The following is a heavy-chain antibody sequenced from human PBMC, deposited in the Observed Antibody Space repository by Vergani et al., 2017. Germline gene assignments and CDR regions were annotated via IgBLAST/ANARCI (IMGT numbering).Heavy chain of an antibody. CDR2: IPRSSSPI. CDR1: GFTFSVYN. D-gene: IGHD2-2*01. V-gene: IGHV3-48*01. CDR3: VREDCSSTSCYGPDF. Sequence: EVQLVESGGGLIQPGGSLRLSCVASGFTFSVYNMNWVRQAPGKGLEWLSYIPRSSSPIYYADSVKGRFTISRDNAKNSLYLQMNSRRAENTAVYYCVREDCSSTSCYGPDFWGQGTLVTVSS. J-gene: IGHJ4*02.